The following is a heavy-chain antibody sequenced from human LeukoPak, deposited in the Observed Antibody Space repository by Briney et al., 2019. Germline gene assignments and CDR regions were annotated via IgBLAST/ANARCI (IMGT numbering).Heavy chain of an antibody. D-gene: IGHD1-26*01. CDR3: ARDRYVGTTTAGDSDS. CDR2: IGSSGSTI. Sequence: GGSLRLSCAASGFTFSDYYMSWIRQAPGKGLGWVSYIGSSGSTIYYADSVKGRFTISRDNAKNSLYLQMNSLRAEDTAVYYCARDRYVGTTTAGDSDSWGQGTLVTVSS. J-gene: IGHJ4*02. CDR1: GFTFSDYY. V-gene: IGHV3-11*01.